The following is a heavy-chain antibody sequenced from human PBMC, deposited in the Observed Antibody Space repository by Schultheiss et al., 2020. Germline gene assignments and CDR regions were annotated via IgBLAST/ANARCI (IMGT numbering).Heavy chain of an antibody. CDR2: IYYSGST. D-gene: IGHD4-17*01. V-gene: IGHV4-31*03. J-gene: IGHJ4*02. CDR3: ARQDYGVFDY. Sequence: SETLSLTCTVSGGSVSSGSYYWSWIRQPPGKGLEWIGYIYYSGSTYYNPSLKSRVTISVDTSKNQFSLKLSSVTAADTAVYYCARQDYGVFDYWGQGTLVTVSS. CDR1: GGSVSSGSYY.